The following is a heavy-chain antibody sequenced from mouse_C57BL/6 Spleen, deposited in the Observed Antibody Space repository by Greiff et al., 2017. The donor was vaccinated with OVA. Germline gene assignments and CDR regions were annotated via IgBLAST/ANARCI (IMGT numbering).Heavy chain of an antibody. J-gene: IGHJ3*01. D-gene: IGHD2-1*01. Sequence: EVMLVESGGGLVKPGGSLKLSCAASGFTFSDYGMHWVRQAPEKGLEWVAYISSGSSTIYYADTVKGRFTISRDNAKNTLFLQMTSLRSEDTAMYYCARNYYGNYVAYWGQGTLVTVSA. CDR3: ARNYYGNYVAY. V-gene: IGHV5-17*01. CDR1: GFTFSDYG. CDR2: ISSGSSTI.